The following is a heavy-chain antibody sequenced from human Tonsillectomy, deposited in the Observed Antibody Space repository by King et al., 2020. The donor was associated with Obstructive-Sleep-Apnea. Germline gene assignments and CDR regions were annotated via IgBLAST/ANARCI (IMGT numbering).Heavy chain of an antibody. J-gene: IGHJ4*02. D-gene: IGHD4-17*01. Sequence: VQLVESGGGVVQPGRSLRLSCAASGFTFSSYGRHWVRQAPGKGLEWVAVISYEGNKEYYADSVKGRFTIYRDNSKNTLYLQMNSLRPEDTAVYYCAKAWTVTTLQCACDYWGQGTLVTVSS. CDR1: GFTFSSYG. CDR2: ISYEGNKE. CDR3: AKAWTVTTLQCACDY. V-gene: IGHV3-30*18.